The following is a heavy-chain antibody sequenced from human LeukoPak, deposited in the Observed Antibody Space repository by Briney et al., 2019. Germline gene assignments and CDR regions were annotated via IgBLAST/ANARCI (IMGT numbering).Heavy chain of an antibody. J-gene: IGHJ4*02. D-gene: IGHD3-10*01. V-gene: IGHV4-39*01. CDR1: GGSISSNSYY. CDR2: IYYSGST. CDR3: ARTRYYYNSRSYGAPYYFDY. Sequence: SETLSLTCAVSGGSISSNSYYWGWIRQPPGKGLEWIGSIYYSGSTYYNPSIKSRVTISVDTSKNQFSLKLSSVTAADTAVYYCARTRYYYNSRSYGAPYYFDYWGQGTLVTVSS.